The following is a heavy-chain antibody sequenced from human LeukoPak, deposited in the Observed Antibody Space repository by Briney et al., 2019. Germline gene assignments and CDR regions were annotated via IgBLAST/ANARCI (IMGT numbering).Heavy chain of an antibody. Sequence: SETLSLTCTVSGYSISIGNYWGRIRQPPGKGLDWIGSIYHSGTTYYNPSLKSRVTISVDTSKNQFSLKLSSVTAADTAVYYCARDLSVTGTTYDVWGQGTTVTVSS. D-gene: IGHD1-20*01. CDR3: ARDLSVTGTTYDV. J-gene: IGHJ6*02. CDR2: IYHSGTT. CDR1: GYSISIGNY. V-gene: IGHV4-38-2*02.